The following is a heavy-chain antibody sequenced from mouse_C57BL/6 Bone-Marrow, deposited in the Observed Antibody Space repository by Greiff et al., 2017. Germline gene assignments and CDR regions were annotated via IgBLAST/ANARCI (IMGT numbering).Heavy chain of an antibody. CDR3: ASPYYSNYGYIEV. J-gene: IGHJ1*03. CDR2: IYPGSGST. V-gene: IGHV1-55*01. Sequence: VQLQQPGAELVKPGASVKLSCKASGYTFTSYWIPWVKQRPGQGLEWIGDIYPGSGSTNYNEKFKSKATLTVDTSSSTAYMQLSSQPSEDSAVYYDASPYYSNYGYIEVGDTGTTVTVSA. D-gene: IGHD2-5*01. CDR1: GYTFTSYW.